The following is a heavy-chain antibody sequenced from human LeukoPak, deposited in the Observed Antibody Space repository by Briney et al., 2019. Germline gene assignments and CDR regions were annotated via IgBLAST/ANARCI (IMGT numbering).Heavy chain of an antibody. CDR2: INPSGGST. CDR1: GYTFTSYY. Sequence: ASVTVPCKASGYTFTSYYMHWVRQAPGQGLERMGIINPSGGSTSYAQKYQGRVTMTRDMSTSKVYMELSSLRTEDTAEYYCARDYYDSSGFTRNFDYWGQGTLVTVSS. J-gene: IGHJ4*02. D-gene: IGHD3-22*01. V-gene: IGHV1-46*01. CDR3: ARDYYDSSGFTRNFDY.